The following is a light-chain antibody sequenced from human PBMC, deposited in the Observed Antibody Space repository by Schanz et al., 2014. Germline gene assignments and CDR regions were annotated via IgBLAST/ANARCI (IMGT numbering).Light chain of an antibody. J-gene: IGKJ1*01. CDR3: QQSYSTPWT. CDR2: AAS. V-gene: IGKV1-39*01. Sequence: DIQMTQSPSTLSASVGDRVTITCRASQSISSYLNWYQQKPVKAPKLLIYAASSLESGVQSRFSGSGSGTDFTLAISSLQPEDFAPYYCQQSYSTPWTFGQGTKVEIK. CDR1: QSISSY.